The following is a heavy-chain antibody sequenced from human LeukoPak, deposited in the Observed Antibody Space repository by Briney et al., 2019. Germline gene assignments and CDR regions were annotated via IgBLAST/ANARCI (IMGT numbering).Heavy chain of an antibody. J-gene: IGHJ4*02. CDR2: IYWNDDK. V-gene: IGHV2-5*01. CDR3: AHLYYDFWSGLFTGFDY. Sequence: SGPTLVNPTQTLTLTCTFSGFSLGTSGVGVGWIRQPPGKALEWLALIYWNDDKRYSPSLKSRLTITKDTSKNQVVLTMTNMDPVDTATYYCAHLYYDFWSGLFTGFDYWGQGTLVTVSS. CDR1: GFSLGTSGVG. D-gene: IGHD3-3*01.